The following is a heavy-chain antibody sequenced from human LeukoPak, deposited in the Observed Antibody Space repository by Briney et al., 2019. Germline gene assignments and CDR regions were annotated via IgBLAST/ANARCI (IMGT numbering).Heavy chain of an antibody. V-gene: IGHV3-53*01. CDR3: AKAASGNWNDVSDY. CDR1: GFTVSSNY. D-gene: IGHD1-20*01. Sequence: GGSLRLSCAASGFTVSSNYMSWVRQAPGKGLEWVSVIYSGGSTYYADSVRGRFTISRDNSKNTLYLQMNSLRAEDTAVYYCAKAASGNWNDVSDYWGQGTLVTVSS. J-gene: IGHJ4*02. CDR2: IYSGGST.